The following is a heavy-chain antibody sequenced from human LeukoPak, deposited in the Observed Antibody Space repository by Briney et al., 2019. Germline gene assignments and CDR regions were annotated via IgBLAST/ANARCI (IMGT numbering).Heavy chain of an antibody. V-gene: IGHV1-69*05. D-gene: IGHD3-22*01. J-gene: IGHJ4*02. Sequence: ASVKVSCKASGGTFSSYAISWVRQAPGQGLEWMGRIIPIFGTANYAQKFQGRVTITTDESTSTAYMELSSLRSEDTAVYYCARRGDYDSSGDYYGFDYWGQGTLVTVSS. CDR1: GGTFSSYA. CDR2: IIPIFGTA. CDR3: ARRGDYDSSGDYYGFDY.